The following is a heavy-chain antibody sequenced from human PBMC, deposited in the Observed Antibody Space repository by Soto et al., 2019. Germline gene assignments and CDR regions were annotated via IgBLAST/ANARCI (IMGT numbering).Heavy chain of an antibody. CDR1: RYTFTKYY. J-gene: IGHJ1*01. D-gene: IGHD2-21*01. CDR2: IDLGGGDI. CDR3: AIGRPYSQFDIVVVVAGPPDN. Sequence: QVRLGQSGAEVRKPGASVTVSCTASRYTFTKYYMHWVRQAPGEGLEWMGRIDLGGGDITYAQKFQGRLIMTRDTSTSTGYLELTSLRSQDTAVYYCAIGRPYSQFDIVVVVAGPPDNWGQGTLVTVSS. V-gene: IGHV1-46*01.